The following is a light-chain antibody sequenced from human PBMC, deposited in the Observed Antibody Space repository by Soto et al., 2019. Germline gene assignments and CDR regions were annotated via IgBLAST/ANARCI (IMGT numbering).Light chain of an antibody. CDR1: QSISRS. J-gene: IGKJ2*01. Sequence: EIVLTQSPATLSSSPGERSTLSSRSSQSISRSLAGYQQKPGQAPRLLISDASTRATGIPARFSGSGSGTEFTLTISSLQSEDFALYYCHQYNSWPPGTFGQGTKVDIK. CDR2: DAS. CDR3: HQYNSWPPGT. V-gene: IGKV3-15*01.